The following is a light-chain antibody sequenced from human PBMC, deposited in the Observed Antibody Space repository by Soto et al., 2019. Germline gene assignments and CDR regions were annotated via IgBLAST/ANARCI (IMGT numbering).Light chain of an antibody. CDR2: DAS. V-gene: IGKV3-11*01. CDR1: QRVSGNY. Sequence: DIVLTQSPGTLSLSPGERATLCCRGGQRVSGNYLAWYQQKPGQAPRLLIYDASNRATGIPARFSGSGSGTDFTLTISSLEPEDFAVYYCQQRSNWPPWTFGQGTKVDIK. CDR3: QQRSNWPPWT. J-gene: IGKJ1*01.